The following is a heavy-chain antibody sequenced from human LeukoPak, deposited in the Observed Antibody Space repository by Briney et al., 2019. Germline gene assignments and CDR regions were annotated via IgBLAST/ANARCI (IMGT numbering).Heavy chain of an antibody. CDR2: INHSGST. D-gene: IGHD2-2*01. CDR1: GGSLSKYY. V-gene: IGHV4-34*01. J-gene: IGHJ4*02. CDR3: AVPSLASY. Sequence: KPSETLSLTCAVYGGSLSKYYWSWIRQPPGKGLEWIGEINHSGSTNYNPSLKSRVTMSLDTSKNQFSLKMNSMTAADTAVYYCAVPSLASYWGQGTLVTVS.